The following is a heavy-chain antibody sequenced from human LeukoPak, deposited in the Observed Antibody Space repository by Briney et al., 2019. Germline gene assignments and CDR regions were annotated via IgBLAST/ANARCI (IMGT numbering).Heavy chain of an antibody. CDR1: GYTFTGYY. D-gene: IGHD6-13*01. CDR3: ARVDLYSSSWNGGSAFDI. J-gene: IGHJ3*02. CDR2: IKPNSGGT. V-gene: IGHV1-2*02. Sequence: GSVKVSCKASGYTFTGYYMHGVRQAPGQGLEWMGWIKPNSGGTNYAQKFHGRVTLTRDTSISTDYMEKSRLRSDGTAVYYSARVDLYSSSWNGGSAFDIWGQGTMVTVSS.